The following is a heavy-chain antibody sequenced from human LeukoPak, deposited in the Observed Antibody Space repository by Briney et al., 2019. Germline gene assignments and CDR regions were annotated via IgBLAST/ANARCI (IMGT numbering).Heavy chain of an antibody. Sequence: ASVKVSCKASGYTFTGYYMHWVRQAPGQGLEWMGWINPNSGGTNYAQKFQGRVTMTRDTSISTAYMELSRLRSDDTAVYYCARDNGATITGNPDYWGQGTLVTVSS. V-gene: IGHV1-2*02. CDR1: GYTFTGYY. CDR3: ARDNGATITGNPDY. J-gene: IGHJ4*02. CDR2: INPNSGGT. D-gene: IGHD5-24*01.